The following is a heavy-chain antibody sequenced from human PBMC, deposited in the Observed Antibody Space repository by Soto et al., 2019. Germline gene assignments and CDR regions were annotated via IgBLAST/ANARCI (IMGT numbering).Heavy chain of an antibody. Sequence: SETLSLTCTVSGGSISSGGYYWSWIRQHPGKGLEWIGYIYYSGSTYYNPSLKSRVTISVDTSKNQFSLKLSSVTAADTAVYYCARAAFWSGYLRGFDYWGQGTLVTVSS. CDR2: IYYSGST. CDR3: ARAAFWSGYLRGFDY. D-gene: IGHD3-3*01. CDR1: GGSISSGGYY. J-gene: IGHJ4*02. V-gene: IGHV4-31*03.